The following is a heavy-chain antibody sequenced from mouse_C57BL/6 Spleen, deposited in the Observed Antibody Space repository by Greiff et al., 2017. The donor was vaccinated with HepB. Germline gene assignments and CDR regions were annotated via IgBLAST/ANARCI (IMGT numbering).Heavy chain of an antibody. V-gene: IGHV1-59*01. D-gene: IGHD2-1*01. CDR2: IDPSDSYT. Sequence: VQLQQPGAELVRPGTSVKLSCKASGYTFTSYWMHWVKQRPGQGLEWIGVIDPSDSYTNYNQKFKGKATLTVDTSSSTAYMQLSSLTSEDSAVYYCATSYYGNYDWYVDVWGTGTTVTVSS. CDR1: GYTFTSYW. J-gene: IGHJ1*03. CDR3: ATSYYGNYDWYVDV.